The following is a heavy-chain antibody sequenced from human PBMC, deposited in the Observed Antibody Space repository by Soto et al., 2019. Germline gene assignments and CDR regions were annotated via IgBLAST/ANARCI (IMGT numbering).Heavy chain of an antibody. D-gene: IGHD3-22*01. Sequence: QVQLVQSGAEVKKPGASVKVSCKASGYTFTSYDINWVRQATGQGLEWMGWMNPNSGNTGYAQKFQGRVTMTRNTSISTAYMELISLRSEDTAVYYCARVIPEYSSGWSFFYYDSSGYYYFDYWGQGTLVTVSS. J-gene: IGHJ4*02. V-gene: IGHV1-8*01. CDR2: MNPNSGNT. CDR3: ARVIPEYSSGWSFFYYDSSGYYYFDY. CDR1: GYTFTSYD.